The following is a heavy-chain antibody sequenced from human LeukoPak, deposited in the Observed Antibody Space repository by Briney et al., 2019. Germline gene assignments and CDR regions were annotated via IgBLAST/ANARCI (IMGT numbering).Heavy chain of an antibody. D-gene: IGHD4-23*01. V-gene: IGHV2-5*02. CDR1: GFSLSTSGVG. Sequence: SGPTLVKPTQTLTLTCTFSGFSLSTSGVGVGWIRQPPGKALEWLALIYWDDDNRYSPSLKSRLTITKGKNQVVLTMTNMDPVDTATYCCAHHFYYGVNTWYFDYWGQGTLVTVSS. CDR2: IYWDDDN. CDR3: AHHFYYGVNTWYFDY. J-gene: IGHJ4*02.